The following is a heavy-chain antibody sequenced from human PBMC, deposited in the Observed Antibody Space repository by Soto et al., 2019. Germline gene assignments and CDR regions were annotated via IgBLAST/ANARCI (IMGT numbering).Heavy chain of an antibody. CDR1: GYTFTSYA. CDR3: ARDAMDNWFDP. CDR2: INTNTGNP. V-gene: IGHV7-4-1*01. D-gene: IGHD2-8*01. Sequence: QVQLVQSGSELKKPGASVKVSCKASGYTFTSYAMNCVRQSHGQALEWMGWINTNTGNPTYAQGFTRRFVFSLDTSVSTAYLQICSLKAEDTAVYYCARDAMDNWFDPWGQGTLVTVSS. J-gene: IGHJ5*02.